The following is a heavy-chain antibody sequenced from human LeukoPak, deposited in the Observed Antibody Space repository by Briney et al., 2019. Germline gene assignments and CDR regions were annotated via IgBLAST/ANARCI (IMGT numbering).Heavy chain of an antibody. J-gene: IGHJ3*02. V-gene: IGHV4-38-2*02. CDR3: ARATYYYDSSGYWTLEFDFDI. CDR1: GYSISSGYY. D-gene: IGHD3-22*01. Sequence: SETLSLTCTVSGYSISSGYYWGWIRQPPGKGLEWIGSIYHSGSTYYNPSLKSRVTISVDTSKNQFSLKLSSVTAADTAVYYCARATYYYDSSGYWTLEFDFDIWGQGTMVTVSS. CDR2: IYHSGST.